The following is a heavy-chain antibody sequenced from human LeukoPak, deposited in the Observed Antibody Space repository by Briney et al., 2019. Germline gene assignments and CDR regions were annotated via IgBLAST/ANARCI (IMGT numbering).Heavy chain of an antibody. D-gene: IGHD6-13*01. J-gene: IGHJ3*02. CDR1: GGSISSGGYY. V-gene: IGHV4-30-2*01. CDR3: ARAQKRSYSSSFRVHAGAFDI. Sequence: PSETLSLTCTVSGGSISSGGYYWSWIRQPPGKGLEWIGYIYHSGSTYYNPSLKSRVTISVDTSKNQFSLKLSSVTAADTAVYYCARAQKRSYSSSFRVHAGAFDIWGQGTMVTVSS. CDR2: IYHSGST.